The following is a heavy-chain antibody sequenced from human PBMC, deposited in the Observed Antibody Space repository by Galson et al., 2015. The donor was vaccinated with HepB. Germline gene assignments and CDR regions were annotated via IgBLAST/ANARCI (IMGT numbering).Heavy chain of an antibody. V-gene: IGHV3-23*01. CDR2: ISGSGAGT. CDR3: AKDSLRDYFGSGTLWAFDV. Sequence: SLRPSSAASGFTFTNFAMNWVRQAPGKGLEWVSGISGSGAGTYYADSVKGRFTISRDNSKNTLYLQMSSLRAEDTAIYYCAKDSLRDYFGSGTLWAFDVWGQGTMVTVSS. CDR1: GFTFTNFA. J-gene: IGHJ3*01. D-gene: IGHD3-10*01.